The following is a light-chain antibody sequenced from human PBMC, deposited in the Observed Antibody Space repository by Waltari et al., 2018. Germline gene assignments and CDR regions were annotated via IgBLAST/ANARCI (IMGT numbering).Light chain of an antibody. CDR3: LLSYRDARV. J-gene: IGLJ2*01. CDR1: AGAVTGDHH. CDR2: DTY. Sequence: HAVVTQEPSLTVSPGGTVTLTCDSSAGAVTGDHHPYWFQQKPGQAPRTLIYDTYNKHSWTPARFTGFLLGCKASLTLSGAQPDDEADSYCLLSYRDARVVGGGTKVTVL. V-gene: IGLV7-46*01.